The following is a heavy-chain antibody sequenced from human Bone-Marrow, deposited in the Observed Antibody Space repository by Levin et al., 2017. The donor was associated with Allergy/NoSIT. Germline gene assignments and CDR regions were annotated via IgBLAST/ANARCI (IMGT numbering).Heavy chain of an antibody. D-gene: IGHD1-14*01. CDR2: IYSRGDT. CDR3: ARNIPVTDLGF. J-gene: IGHJ4*02. Sequence: PGGSLRLSCAASGLTVSNNYMSWVRQAPGKGLEWVALIYSRGDTYYADSVKGRFTISRDNSKNTLYLQRNSLRTEDTAVYHCARNIPVTDLGFWGRGTLVTVSS. CDR1: GLTVSNNY. V-gene: IGHV3-53*01.